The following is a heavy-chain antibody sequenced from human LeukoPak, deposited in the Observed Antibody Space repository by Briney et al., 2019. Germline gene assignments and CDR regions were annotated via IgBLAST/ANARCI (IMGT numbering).Heavy chain of an antibody. V-gene: IGHV4-39*07. Sequence: PSETLSLTCTVSGGSISSYSYYWSWIRQPPGKGLEWSGEINHSGSTNYNPSLKSRVTISVDKSKNQFSLKLSSVTAADTAVYYCARRTTVTIPFGYWGQGTLVTVSS. CDR3: ARRTTVTIPFGY. CDR1: GGSISSYSYY. J-gene: IGHJ4*02. D-gene: IGHD4-11*01. CDR2: INHSGST.